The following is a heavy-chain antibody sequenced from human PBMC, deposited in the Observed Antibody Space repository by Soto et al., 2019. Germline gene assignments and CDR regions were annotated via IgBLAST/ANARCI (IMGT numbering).Heavy chain of an antibody. CDR2: ISSSSSTI. J-gene: IGHJ5*02. CDR3: ARDKSNWGSGNWFDP. CDR1: GFTFSSYS. D-gene: IGHD7-27*01. V-gene: IGHV3-48*02. Sequence: EVQLVESGGGLVQPGGSLRLSCAASGFTFSSYSMNWVRQAPGKGLEWVSYISSSSSTIYYADSVKGRFTISRDNAKNSLYLQMNSLRDEDTAVSYCARDKSNWGSGNWFDPWGQGTLVTVSS.